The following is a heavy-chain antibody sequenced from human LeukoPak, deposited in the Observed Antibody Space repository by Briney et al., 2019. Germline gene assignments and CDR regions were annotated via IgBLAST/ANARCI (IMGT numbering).Heavy chain of an antibody. Sequence: SETLSLTCTVSGGSISSGGYYWSWIRQHPGKGLEWIGYIYYSGSTYYNPSLKSRVTISVDTSKNQFSLKLSSVTAADTAVYYCASSPVVITTLSYYYYGMDVWGQGTTVTVSS. CDR1: GGSISSGGYY. CDR2: IYYSGST. V-gene: IGHV4-31*03. D-gene: IGHD3-22*01. J-gene: IGHJ6*02. CDR3: ASSPVVITTLSYYYYGMDV.